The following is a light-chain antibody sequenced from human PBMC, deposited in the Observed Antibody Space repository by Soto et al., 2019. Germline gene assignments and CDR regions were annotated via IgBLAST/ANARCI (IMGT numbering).Light chain of an antibody. J-gene: IGKJ1*01. CDR1: QSVLYTSNNRNY. CDR3: QQYFPSASWT. Sequence: DIVMTQSPDSLAVSLGERATINCKSSQSVLYTSNNRNYLAWYQQTPGQPPKLLIYWASTREFGVPDRFSGSGSGSDFTLTISSLQAEDVAVYYCQQYFPSASWTFGQGTKVEIK. V-gene: IGKV4-1*01. CDR2: WAS.